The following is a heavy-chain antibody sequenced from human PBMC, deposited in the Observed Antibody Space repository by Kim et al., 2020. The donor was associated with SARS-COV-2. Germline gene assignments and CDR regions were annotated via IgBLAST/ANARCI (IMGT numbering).Heavy chain of an antibody. Sequence: FQGRVTMTEDTSTDTAYMELSSLRSEDTAVYYCATSPYYYDSSGYYFDYWGQGTLVTVSS. CDR3: ATSPYYYDSSGYYFDY. D-gene: IGHD3-22*01. J-gene: IGHJ4*02. V-gene: IGHV1-24*01.